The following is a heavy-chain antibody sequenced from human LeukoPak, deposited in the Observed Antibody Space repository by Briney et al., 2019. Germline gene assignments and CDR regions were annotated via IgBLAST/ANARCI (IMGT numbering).Heavy chain of an antibody. CDR3: ARDGGYMILDYFDY. J-gene: IGHJ4*02. CDR2: IYTSGST. CDR1: GGSISSGSYY. V-gene: IGHV4-61*02. D-gene: IGHD3/OR15-3a*01. Sequence: PSQTLSLTCTVSGGSISSGSYYWSWIRQPAGKGLEWIGRIYTSGSTNYNPSLKSRVTISVDTSKNQFSLKLSSVTAADTAVYYCARDGGYMILDYFDYWGQGTLVTVSS.